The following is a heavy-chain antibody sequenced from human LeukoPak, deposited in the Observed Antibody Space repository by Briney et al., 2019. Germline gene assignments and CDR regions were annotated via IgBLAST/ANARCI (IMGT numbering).Heavy chain of an antibody. Sequence: ASVKVSCKASGYTFTTYGISWVRQAPGQGLEWMGWISVYSGNTNYAQNLQGRVTMTTDTSTSTAYMELRSLRSDDTAVYYCARKEVDSSGYFLNFDYWGEGTLVTVSS. CDR2: ISVYSGNT. V-gene: IGHV1-18*01. D-gene: IGHD3-22*01. J-gene: IGHJ4*02. CDR1: GYTFTTYG. CDR3: ARKEVDSSGYFLNFDY.